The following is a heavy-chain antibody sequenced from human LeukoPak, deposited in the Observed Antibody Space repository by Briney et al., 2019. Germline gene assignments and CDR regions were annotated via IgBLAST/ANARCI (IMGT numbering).Heavy chain of an antibody. CDR1: GGSISSSSYY. V-gene: IGHV4-39*01. D-gene: IGHD1-14*01. CDR3: AGGRGGDYYYYMDV. Sequence: SETLSLTCTVSGGSISSSSYYWGWIRQPPGKGLEWIGSIHYSGSTYYNPSLKSRVTISVDTSKNQFSLKLSSVTAADTAVYYCAGGRGGDYYYYMDVWGKGTTVTISS. CDR2: IHYSGST. J-gene: IGHJ6*03.